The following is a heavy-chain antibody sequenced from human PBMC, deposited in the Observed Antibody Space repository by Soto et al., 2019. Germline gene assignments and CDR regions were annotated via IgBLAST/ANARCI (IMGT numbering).Heavy chain of an antibody. CDR1: GYSISSGDY. J-gene: IGHJ5*02. Sequence: PSETLSLTCSVSGYSISSGDYWGWIRQPPGKGLEWIGSIYHSGSTYYNPSLKSRVTISVDTSKNQFSLKLSSVTAADTAVYYCARDLMRGTMVRGENWFDPWGQGTLVTVSS. CDR2: IYHSGST. V-gene: IGHV4-38-2*02. CDR3: ARDLMRGTMVRGENWFDP. D-gene: IGHD3-10*01.